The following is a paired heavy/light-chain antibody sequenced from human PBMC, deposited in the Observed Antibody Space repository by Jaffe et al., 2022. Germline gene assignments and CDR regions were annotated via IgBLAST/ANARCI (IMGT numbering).Heavy chain of an antibody. D-gene: IGHD3-10*01. CDR3: ARGRLYGAGALFGITMVQGVITHYFDY. V-gene: IGHV1-8*01. CDR2: MNPNSGNT. J-gene: IGHJ4*02. Sequence: QVQLVQSGAEVKKPGASVKVSCKASGYTFTSYDINWVRQATGQGLEWMGWMNPNSGNTGYAQKFQGRVTMTRNTSISTAYMELSSLRSEDTAVYYCARGRLYGAGALFGITMVQGVITHYFDYWGQGTLVTVSS. CDR1: GYTFTSYD.
Light chain of an antibody. V-gene: IGLV2-14*03. J-gene: IGLJ2*01. CDR1: SSDVGGYNY. CDR2: DVS. CDR3: SSYTSSSTLMWV. Sequence: QSALTQPASVSGSPGQSITISCTGTSSDVGGYNYVSWYQQHPGKAPKLMIYDVSNRPSGVSNRFSGSKSGNTASLTISGLQAEDEADYYCSSYTSSSTLMWVFGGGTKLTVL.